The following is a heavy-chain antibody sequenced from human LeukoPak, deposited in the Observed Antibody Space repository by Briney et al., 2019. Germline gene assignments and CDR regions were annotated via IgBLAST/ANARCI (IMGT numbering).Heavy chain of an antibody. Sequence: PGGSLRLSCAASGFTFSTYGFHWVRQAPGKGLEWVAVIWSDGNNKYCADSVKGRFTISRDNSKNTLYLQMNSLRAEDTAVYYCARSIGYGYGMDVWGQGTTVTVSS. D-gene: IGHD6-13*01. CDR3: ARSIGYGYGMDV. V-gene: IGHV3-33*01. J-gene: IGHJ6*02. CDR2: IWSDGNNK. CDR1: GFTFSTYG.